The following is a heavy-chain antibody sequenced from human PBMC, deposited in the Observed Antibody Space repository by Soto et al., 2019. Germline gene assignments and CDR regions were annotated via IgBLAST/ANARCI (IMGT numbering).Heavy chain of an antibody. J-gene: IGHJ6*02. CDR1: GGSIRSYY. CDR3: AREGASGFGMDV. D-gene: IGHD1-26*01. CDR2: IYTTGST. V-gene: IGHV4-4*07. Sequence: TSETLSLTCNVSGGSIRSYYWSWIRQPAGKPLEWTGRIYTTGSTNYNPSLKSRVTMSIDTSKSQFSLKVSSVTAADTAVYYCAREGASGFGMDVWGQGTTVTVSS.